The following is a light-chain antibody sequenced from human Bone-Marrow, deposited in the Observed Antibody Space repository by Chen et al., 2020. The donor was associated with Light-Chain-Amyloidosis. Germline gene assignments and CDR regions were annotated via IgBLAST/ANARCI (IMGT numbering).Light chain of an antibody. Sequence: EIVLTQSPATLSLSPGVRATLSCRASQSVRNYLAWYQQKPGQAPRLLIYDASTRATGIPARFSGSGSGTDFTLTINSLEPEDFEVYYCQQRSSWPITVGPGTRVDIK. CDR1: QSVRNY. J-gene: IGKJ3*01. V-gene: IGKV3-11*01. CDR3: QQRSSWPIT. CDR2: DAS.